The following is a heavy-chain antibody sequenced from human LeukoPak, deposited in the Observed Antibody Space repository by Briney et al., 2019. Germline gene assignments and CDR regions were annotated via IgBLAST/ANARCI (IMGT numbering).Heavy chain of an antibody. CDR1: GGSISSGGYY. D-gene: IGHD3-9*01. CDR2: IYYSGST. CDR3: ASTHTYYDILTGYYPQYYYYGMDV. V-gene: IGHV4-31*03. J-gene: IGHJ6*02. Sequence: SQTLSLTCTVSGGSISSGGYYWSWIRQHPGKGLEWIGYIYYSGSTYYNPSLKSRVTISVDTSKNQFSLKLSSVTAADTVVYYCASTHTYYDILTGYYPQYYYYGMDVWGQGTTVTVSS.